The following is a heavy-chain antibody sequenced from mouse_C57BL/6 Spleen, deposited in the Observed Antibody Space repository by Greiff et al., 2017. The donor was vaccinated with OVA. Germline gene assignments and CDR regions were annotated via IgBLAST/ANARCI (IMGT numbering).Heavy chain of an antibody. Sequence: QVQLKQPGAELVKPGASVKLSCKASGYTFTSYWMHWVKQRPGQGLEWIGMIHPNSGSTNYNEKFKSKATLTVDKSSSTAYMQLSSLTSEDSAVYYCARHSAVVATGAMGDWGQGTSVTVSS. CDR1: GYTFTSYW. J-gene: IGHJ4*01. D-gene: IGHD1-1*01. CDR3: ARHSAVVATGAMGD. CDR2: IHPNSGST. V-gene: IGHV1-64*01.